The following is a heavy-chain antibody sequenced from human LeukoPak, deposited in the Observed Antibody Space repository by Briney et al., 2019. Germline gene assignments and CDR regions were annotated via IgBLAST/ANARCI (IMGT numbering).Heavy chain of an antibody. CDR1: GYTFTSYG. D-gene: IGHD3-16*02. CDR2: FDPEDGET. Sequence: ASVKVSCKASGYTFTSYGISWVRQAPGKGLEWMGGFDPEDGETVYAQRFQGRVTMTEDTSTDTAYMELSSLRSEDTAVYYCVTGSLRLGEFSLGYWGQGTLVTVSS. V-gene: IGHV1-24*01. CDR3: VTGSLRLGEFSLGY. J-gene: IGHJ4*02.